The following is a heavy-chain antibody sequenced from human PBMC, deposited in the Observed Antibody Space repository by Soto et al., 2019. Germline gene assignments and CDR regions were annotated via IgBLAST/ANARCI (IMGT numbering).Heavy chain of an antibody. Sequence: ASVKVSCKASGGTFSSYTISWVRQAPGQGLEWMGRIIPILGIANYAQKFQGRVTITADKSTSTAYMELSSLRSEDTAVYYCARGIFSRDIVATTHFDYWGQGTLVTVSS. V-gene: IGHV1-69*02. D-gene: IGHD5-12*01. CDR2: IIPILGIA. CDR3: ARGIFSRDIVATTHFDY. J-gene: IGHJ4*02. CDR1: GGTFSSYT.